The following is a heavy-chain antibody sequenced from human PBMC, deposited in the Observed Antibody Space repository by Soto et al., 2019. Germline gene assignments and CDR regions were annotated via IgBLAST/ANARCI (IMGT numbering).Heavy chain of an antibody. V-gene: IGHV1-69*13. Sequence: ASVKVSCKASGGTFSSYAISWVRQAPGQGLEWMGGIIPIFGTANYAQKFQGRVTITADESTSTAYMELSSLRSEDTAVYYCAKYDEVHVCGSLFYWGQGTLVTVSS. CDR1: GGTFSSYA. J-gene: IGHJ4*02. CDR3: AKYDEVHVCGSLFY. CDR2: IIPIFGTA. D-gene: IGHD3-16*01.